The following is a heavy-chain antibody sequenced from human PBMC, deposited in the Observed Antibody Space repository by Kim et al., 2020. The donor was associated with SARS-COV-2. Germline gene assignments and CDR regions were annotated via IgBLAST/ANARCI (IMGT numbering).Heavy chain of an antibody. Sequence: QGRVTITADESTSTAYMELSSLRSEDTAVYYCARDRRGSGSYPGLQPFDLWGRGTLVTVSS. V-gene: IGHV1-69*01. J-gene: IGHJ2*01. D-gene: IGHD3-10*01. CDR3: ARDRRGSGSYPGLQPFDL.